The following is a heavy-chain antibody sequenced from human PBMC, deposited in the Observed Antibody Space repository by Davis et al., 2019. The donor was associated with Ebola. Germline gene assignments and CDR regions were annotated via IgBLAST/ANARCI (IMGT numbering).Heavy chain of an antibody. D-gene: IGHD1-26*01. Sequence: ETLSLTCAVYGGSFSGYYWSWIRQAPGKGLEWVSVIYSGGSTCYADSVKGRFTISRDNSKNTLYLQMNSLRAEDTAVYYCAREGSSYSGSYQYYYYGMDVWGQGTTVTVSS. CDR1: GGSFSGYY. CDR3: AREGSSYSGSYQYYYYGMDV. V-gene: IGHV3-66*01. CDR2: IYSGGST. J-gene: IGHJ6*02.